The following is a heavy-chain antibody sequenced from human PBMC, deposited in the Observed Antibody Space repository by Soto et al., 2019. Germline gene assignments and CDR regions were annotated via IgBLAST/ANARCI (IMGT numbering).Heavy chain of an antibody. V-gene: IGHV3-23*01. D-gene: IGHD5-18*01. CDR3: AQGADTTTVRLG. Sequence: PGGSLRLSCAASGFTFSNYDMNWVRQAPRKGLEWVSAITGSGGSTYYADSVKGRFTISRDNFKNTLYLQMNSLRAEDTAVYFCAQGADTTTVRLGCGQGPLVTVYS. J-gene: IGHJ4*02. CDR2: ITGSGGST. CDR1: GFTFSNYD.